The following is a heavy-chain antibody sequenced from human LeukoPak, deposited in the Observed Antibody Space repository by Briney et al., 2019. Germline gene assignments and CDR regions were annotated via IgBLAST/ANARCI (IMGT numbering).Heavy chain of an antibody. Sequence: GGSLRLSCVASGFIFSNYWMTWVRQAPGKGLEWVANIKQDGTDKYYVDSVKGRFTISRDNAKNSLFLQMNSLRAEDTAVYYCARGEAFRDYWGQGALVTVSS. CDR2: IKQDGTDK. CDR1: GFIFSNYW. J-gene: IGHJ4*02. CDR3: ARGEAFRDY. V-gene: IGHV3-7*05.